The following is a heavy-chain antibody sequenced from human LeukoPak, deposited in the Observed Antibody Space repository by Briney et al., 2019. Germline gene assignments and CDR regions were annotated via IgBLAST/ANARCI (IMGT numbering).Heavy chain of an antibody. CDR2: ISYDGSNK. V-gene: IGHV3-30-3*01. Sequence: PGGSLRLSCAASGVTFSSYAMHWVRQAPGKGLEWVAVISYDGSNKYYADSVKGRFTISRDNSKNTLYLQMNSLRAEDTAVYYCECRDSYRYWGQGTLVTVSS. J-gene: IGHJ4*02. D-gene: IGHD2-2*01. CDR3: ECRDSYRY. CDR1: GVTFSSYA.